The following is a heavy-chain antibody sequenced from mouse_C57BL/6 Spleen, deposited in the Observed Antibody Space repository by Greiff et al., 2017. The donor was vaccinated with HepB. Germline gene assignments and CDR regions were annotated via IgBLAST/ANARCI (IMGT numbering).Heavy chain of an antibody. CDR3: ARRAPVGGYAMDY. V-gene: IGHV1-59*01. CDR1: GYTFTSYW. Sequence: QVQLQQPGAELVRPGTSVKLSCKASGYTFTSYWMHWVKQRPGQGLEWIGVIDPSDSYTNYNQKFKGKATLTVDTSSSTAYMQLSSLTSEDSAVYYCARRAPVGGYAMDYWGQGTSVTVSS. J-gene: IGHJ4*01. CDR2: IDPSDSYT. D-gene: IGHD3-3*01.